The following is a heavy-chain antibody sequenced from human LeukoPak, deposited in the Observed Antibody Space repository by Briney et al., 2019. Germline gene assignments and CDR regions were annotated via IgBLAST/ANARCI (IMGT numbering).Heavy chain of an antibody. CDR2: IYTSGST. J-gene: IGHJ6*03. V-gene: IGHV4-4*09. CDR3: ARSREDSSGSDYYYYYMDV. D-gene: IGHD3-22*01. Sequence: PSETLSLTCTVYGGSFSGYYWSWIRQPPGKGLEWIGYIYTSGSTNYNPSLKSRVTISVDTSKNQFSLKLSSVTAADTAVYYCARSREDSSGSDYYYYYMDVWGKGTTVTVSS. CDR1: GGSFSGYY.